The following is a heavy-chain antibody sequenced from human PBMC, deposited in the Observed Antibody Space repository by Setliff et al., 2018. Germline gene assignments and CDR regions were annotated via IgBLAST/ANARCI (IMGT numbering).Heavy chain of an antibody. CDR3: ARASRFGTTMWRGDYYMDV. CDR2: INTNTGNP. Sequence: ASVKVSCKASGYTFSSYAMGWMRQAPGQRLEWMGWINTNTGNPSYAQDFTGRLVFSLDTSVSTAYLQISSLKAEDTAIYYCARASRFGTTMWRGDYYMDVWGKGTTVTVSS. CDR1: GYTFSSYA. J-gene: IGHJ6*03. V-gene: IGHV7-4-1*02. D-gene: IGHD3-10*01.